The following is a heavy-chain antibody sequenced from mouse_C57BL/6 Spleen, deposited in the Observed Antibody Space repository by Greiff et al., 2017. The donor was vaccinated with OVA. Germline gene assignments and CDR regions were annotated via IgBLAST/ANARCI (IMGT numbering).Heavy chain of an antibody. V-gene: IGHV2-6-1*01. J-gene: IGHJ2*01. D-gene: IGHD4-1*01. CDR2: IWSDGST. CDR3: ARHNWDGGYYLDY. Sequence: QVQLQQSGPGLVAPSQSLSITCTVSGFSLTSYGVHWVRQPPGKGLEWLVVIWSDGSTTYNSALKSRLSLSKDNSKSQVFLKMNSPQTDDTAMYYCARHNWDGGYYLDYWGQGTTLTVSS. CDR1: GFSLTSYG.